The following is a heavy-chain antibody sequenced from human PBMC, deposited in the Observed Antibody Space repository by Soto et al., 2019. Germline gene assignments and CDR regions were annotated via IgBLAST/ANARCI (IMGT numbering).Heavy chain of an antibody. Sequence: PGESLKISCKGSGYSFTSYWIGWVRQMPGKGLEWMGIIYPGDSDTRYSPSFQGQVTISADKSISTAYLQWSSLKASDTAMYYCARSGDSSSSYFPWFDPWGQGTLVTVSS. D-gene: IGHD6-6*01. CDR2: IYPGDSDT. CDR3: ARSGDSSSSYFPWFDP. J-gene: IGHJ5*02. CDR1: GYSFTSYW. V-gene: IGHV5-51*01.